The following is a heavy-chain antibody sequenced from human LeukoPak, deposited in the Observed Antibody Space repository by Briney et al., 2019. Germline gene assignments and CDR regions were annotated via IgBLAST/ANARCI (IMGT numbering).Heavy chain of an antibody. Sequence: SETLSLTCTVSGGSISSYYWSWIRQPPGKGLEWLGYIYYSGSTNYNPSLKSRVTISVDTSKNQFSLKLSSVTAAGTAVYYCSRGGGSGWYFLDYWGQGTLVTVSS. CDR1: GGSISSYY. V-gene: IGHV4-59*01. D-gene: IGHD6-19*01. CDR3: SRGGGSGWYFLDY. J-gene: IGHJ4*02. CDR2: IYYSGST.